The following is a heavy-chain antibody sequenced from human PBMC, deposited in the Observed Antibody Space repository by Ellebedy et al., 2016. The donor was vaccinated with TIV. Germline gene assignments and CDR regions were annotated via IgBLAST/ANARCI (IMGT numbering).Heavy chain of an antibody. V-gene: IGHV3-30*18. Sequence: GESLKISXAASGFTFSTYAMHWVRQAPGKGLEWVAVISFDGSNKYYTDSVKGRFTVSRDNSKNTLYLQMNSLRPEDTAVYYCAKDRSRKLNFFDIWGQGTMVTVSS. J-gene: IGHJ3*02. D-gene: IGHD1-14*01. CDR2: ISFDGSNK. CDR3: AKDRSRKLNFFDI. CDR1: GFTFSTYA.